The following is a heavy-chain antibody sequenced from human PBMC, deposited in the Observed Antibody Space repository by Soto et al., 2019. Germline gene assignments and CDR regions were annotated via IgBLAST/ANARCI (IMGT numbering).Heavy chain of an antibody. D-gene: IGHD6-19*01. V-gene: IGHV4-39*01. CDR3: ARHGYSTGYYKFDP. CDR1: GDSISSSGYY. J-gene: IGHJ5*02. Sequence: PSETLSLTCTVSGDSISSSGYYWDWIRQPPGKGLEWIGSTYYGGSTNYNPSLKSRVTISVDTSKNQFSLKLSSVAAADTVVYYCARHGYSTGYYKFDPWGQGTLVTVSS. CDR2: TYYGGST.